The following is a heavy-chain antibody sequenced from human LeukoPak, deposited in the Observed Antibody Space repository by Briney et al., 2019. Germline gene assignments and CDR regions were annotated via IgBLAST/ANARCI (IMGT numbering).Heavy chain of an antibody. CDR1: GYSFTNYW. Sequence: GESLKISCKGSGYSFTNYWIAWVRQMPGQGLEWMAIIYPGDSDARYSPSFQGHVTISVYKSISITYVRWSSMKASDTAMYYCARRGWGFGEPKRDHDTFDIWGQGTMVTVSS. V-gene: IGHV5-51*01. D-gene: IGHD3-10*01. CDR2: IYPGDSDA. J-gene: IGHJ3*02. CDR3: ARRGWGFGEPKRDHDTFDI.